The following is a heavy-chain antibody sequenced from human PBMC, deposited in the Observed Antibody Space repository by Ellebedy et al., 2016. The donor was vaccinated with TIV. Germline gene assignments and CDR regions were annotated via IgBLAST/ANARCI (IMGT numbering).Heavy chain of an antibody. CDR3: ARDRGQLLVYFDY. D-gene: IGHD6-13*01. V-gene: IGHV1-18*04. CDR1: GYTFTSYA. J-gene: IGHJ4*02. Sequence: AASVKVSCKASGYTFTSYAISWVRQAPGQGLEWMGWISPYSGNTNYAQKVQGRVTMTTDTSTSTAYMELRSLRSDETAMYYCARDRGQLLVYFDYWGQGTLVTVSS. CDR2: ISPYSGNT.